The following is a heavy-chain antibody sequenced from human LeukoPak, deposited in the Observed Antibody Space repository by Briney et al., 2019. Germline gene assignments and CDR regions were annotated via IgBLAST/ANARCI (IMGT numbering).Heavy chain of an antibody. J-gene: IGHJ5*02. CDR1: GFTFSNYW. CDR2: IKQDGSEK. Sequence: GGSLRLSCVASGFTFSNYWMSWVRQAPGKGLEWVANIKQDGSEKYYVGSVKGRFTISRDNAKNSLYLQMNSLRAEDTAVYYCARVKYRSSWYEGDWFDPWGQGTLVTVS. CDR3: ARVKYRSSWYEGDWFDP. D-gene: IGHD6-13*01. V-gene: IGHV3-7*03.